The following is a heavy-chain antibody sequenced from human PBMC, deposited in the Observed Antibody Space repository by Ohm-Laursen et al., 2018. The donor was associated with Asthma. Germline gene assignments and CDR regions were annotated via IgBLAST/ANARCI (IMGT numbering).Heavy chain of an antibody. J-gene: IGHJ4*02. CDR1: GFIFSDYD. Sequence: SLRLSCAASGFIFSDYDMHWVRQAPGKGLEWLAILSYDGHNKHYAESLRGRFFISGDSSENTVELQMNSLRGEDTAVYYCVRGSWYGSTPDAYWGQGTLVTVSS. V-gene: IGHV3-30*03. D-gene: IGHD6-19*01. CDR2: LSYDGHNK. CDR3: VRGSWYGSTPDAY.